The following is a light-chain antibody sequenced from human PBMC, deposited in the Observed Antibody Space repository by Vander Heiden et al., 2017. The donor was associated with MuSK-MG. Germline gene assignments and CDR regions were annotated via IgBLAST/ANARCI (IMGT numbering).Light chain of an antibody. CDR1: QSINNY. V-gene: IGKV1-39*01. Sequence: DIQMTQCPSSLSASVRERVTITCRTSQSINNYLNWYQQNPGKAPKLLIYAASNLQSGVPSRFSGSGSGTDFTLTISSLQPEDSATYYCLRALSAPYIFGQGTKLEIK. J-gene: IGKJ2*01. CDR2: AAS. CDR3: LRALSAPYI.